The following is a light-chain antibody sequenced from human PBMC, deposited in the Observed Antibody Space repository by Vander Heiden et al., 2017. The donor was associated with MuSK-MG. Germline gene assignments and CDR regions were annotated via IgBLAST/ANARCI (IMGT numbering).Light chain of an antibody. CDR2: AAS. J-gene: IGKJ4*01. CDR1: QSISSY. V-gene: IGKV1-39*01. CDR3: QQSYSTPLT. Sequence: DIQMTQSPSPLSASVGDRVTITRPASQSISSYLNWYQQKPGKAPKLLIYAASSVQSGVPSRFSGSGPGTDFTLTISRLQPEDFTNYYCQQSYSTPLTFGGGTKVEIK.